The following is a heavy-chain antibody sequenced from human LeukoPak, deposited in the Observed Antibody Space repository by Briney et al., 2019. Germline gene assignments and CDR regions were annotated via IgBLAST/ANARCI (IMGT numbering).Heavy chain of an antibody. J-gene: IGHJ4*02. CDR2: IYYSGST. CDR1: GGSISSYY. CDR3: ARPTTYYDYVWGSYRSWYYFDY. D-gene: IGHD3-16*02. Sequence: SETLSLTCTVSGGSISSYYWGWIRQPPGQGLEWIGSIYYSGSTYYNPSLKTRVFISVDTSKNQFYLKLSSVTAADTAVYYCARPTTYYDYVWGSYRSWYYFDYWGQGTLVTVSS. V-gene: IGHV4-39*01.